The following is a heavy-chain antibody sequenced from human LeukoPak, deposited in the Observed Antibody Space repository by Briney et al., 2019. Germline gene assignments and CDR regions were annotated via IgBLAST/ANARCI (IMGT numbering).Heavy chain of an antibody. D-gene: IGHD3-3*01. CDR2: ISSSSSYI. J-gene: IGHJ5*02. Sequence: KAAGPFRPSGVASGFPFVSNTMTWVGHPPGKGLEGLASISSSSSYIYYADSVKGRFTISRDNAKNSLYLQMNSLRAEDTAVYYCARDPSITIFGPNQFDPWGQGTLVTVSS. V-gene: IGHV3-21*01. CDR3: ARDPSITIFGPNQFDP. CDR1: GFPFVSNT.